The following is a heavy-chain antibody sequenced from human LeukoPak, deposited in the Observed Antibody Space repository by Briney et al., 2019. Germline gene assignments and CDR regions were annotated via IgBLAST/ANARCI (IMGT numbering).Heavy chain of an antibody. J-gene: IGHJ4*02. CDR3: ARGVPGGLGGDYE. CDR2: ISSNSSYI. CDR1: GFTFSSYS. V-gene: IGHV3-21*01. Sequence: GGSLRLSCAASGFTFSSYSMNWVRQAPGKGLEWVSSISSNSSYIYYADSVKGRFTISRDNAKNSLYLQMNSLRAEDTAVYYCARGVPGGLGGDYEWGQGTLVTVSS. D-gene: IGHD2-21*02.